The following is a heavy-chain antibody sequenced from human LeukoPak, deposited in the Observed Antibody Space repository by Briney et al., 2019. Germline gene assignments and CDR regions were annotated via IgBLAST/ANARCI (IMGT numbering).Heavy chain of an antibody. V-gene: IGHV3-23*01. D-gene: IGHD5-18*01. CDR3: AKDYFRRNGGCGSFDL. Sequence: PGGSLRLSCVGSGFTFGDFAMSWVRQAPGAGPEWVSVIGGDGGEKYYADFVKGRFTISRDNSENTMYLQMSSLQAEDTAVYYCAKDYFRRNGGCGSFDLWGHGTTVTVS. J-gene: IGHJ3*01. CDR2: IGGDGGEK. CDR1: GFTFGDFA.